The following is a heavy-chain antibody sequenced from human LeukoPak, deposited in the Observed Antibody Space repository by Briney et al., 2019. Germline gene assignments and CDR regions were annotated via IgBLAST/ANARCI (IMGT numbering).Heavy chain of an antibody. V-gene: IGHV4-39*07. CDR3: ASFFRVRGVYTNWFDP. D-gene: IGHD3-10*01. J-gene: IGHJ5*02. CDR2: IYYSGST. CDR1: GGSISSSSYY. Sequence: PSETLSLTCTVSGGSISSSSYYWGWIRQPPGKGLEWIGSIYYSGSTYYNPSLKSRVTISVDTSKNQFSLKLSSVTAADTAVYYCASFFRVRGVYTNWFDPWGQGTLVTVSS.